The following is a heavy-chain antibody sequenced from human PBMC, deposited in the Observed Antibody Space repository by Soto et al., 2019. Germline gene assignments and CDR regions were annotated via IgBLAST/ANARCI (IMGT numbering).Heavy chain of an antibody. D-gene: IGHD2-8*01. CDR1: GFTFRKFW. V-gene: IGHV3-74*01. CDR3: AIQNCTNDVCLAAAVTVGGALES. CDR2: ISSDGTTT. J-gene: IGHJ1*01. Sequence: EVQLVQSGGGLAQPGKSLRLSCAASGFTFRKFWMHWVRQVPGKGPVWVSYISSDGTTTDYADSVKGRFTISRDNAKDTLYLHMARLRAEDTAVYYCAIQNCTNDVCLAAAVTVGGALESWGQGALVTVSS.